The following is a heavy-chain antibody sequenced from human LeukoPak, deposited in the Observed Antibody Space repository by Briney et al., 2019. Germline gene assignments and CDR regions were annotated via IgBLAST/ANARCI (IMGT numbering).Heavy chain of an antibody. CDR3: ARETPSSWHTSAFYYYYGMDV. V-gene: IGHV1-69*06. D-gene: IGHD6-13*01. CDR2: IIPIFGTA. CDR1: GGTFSSYA. Sequence: ASVKVSCKASGGTFSSYAISWVRQAPGQGLEWMGGIIPIFGTANYAQKFQGRGTITADKSTSTAYMELSSLRSEDTAVYYCARETPSSWHTSAFYYYYGMDVWGKGTTVTVSS. J-gene: IGHJ6*04.